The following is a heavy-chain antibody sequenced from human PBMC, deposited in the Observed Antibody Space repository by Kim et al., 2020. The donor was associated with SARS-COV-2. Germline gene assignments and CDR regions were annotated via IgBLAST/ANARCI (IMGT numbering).Heavy chain of an antibody. CDR3: GRLLGFCSGGSCFGYF. J-gene: IGHJ2*01. Sequence: SETLSLTCTVSGYSISGSSYYWGWIHQPPGKGLEWIGTINYSGSIFYNSSLKSRVTISVDTSKNQFSLKLNSVIAADTAVYYCGRLLGFCSGGSCFGYF. CDR1: GYSISGSSYY. CDR2: INYSGSI. V-gene: IGHV4-39*01. D-gene: IGHD2-15*01.